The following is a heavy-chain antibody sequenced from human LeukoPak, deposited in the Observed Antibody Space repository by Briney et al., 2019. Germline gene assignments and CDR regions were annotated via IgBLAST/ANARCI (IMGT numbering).Heavy chain of an antibody. D-gene: IGHD2-2*01. J-gene: IGHJ4*02. CDR2: ISGSGGST. CDR3: AKIGGVPAASDY. CDR1: GFTFSSYA. Sequence: GGSLRLSSAASGFTFSSYAMSWVRQAPGKGLGWVSAISGSGGSTYYADSVKGRFTISRDNYKNTLYLQMNSLRAEDTAVYYCAKIGGVPAASDYWGQGTLVTVSS. V-gene: IGHV3-23*01.